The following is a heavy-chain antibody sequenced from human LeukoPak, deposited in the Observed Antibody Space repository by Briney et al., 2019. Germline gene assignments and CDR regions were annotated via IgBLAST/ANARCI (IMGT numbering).Heavy chain of an antibody. CDR3: ARDRGLDGYNYFDY. J-gene: IGHJ4*02. V-gene: IGHV1-2*02. CDR1: GYTFTGYY. Sequence: ASVKVSCKASGYTFTGYYMHWVRQAPGQGLEWMGWINPNSGGTNYAQKFQGRVTMTRDTSISTAYMELSSLRSEDTAVYYCARDRGLDGYNYFDYWGQGTLVTVSS. CDR2: INPNSGGT. D-gene: IGHD5-24*01.